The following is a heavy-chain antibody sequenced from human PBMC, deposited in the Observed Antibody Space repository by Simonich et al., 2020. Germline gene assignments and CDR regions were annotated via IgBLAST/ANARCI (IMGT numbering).Heavy chain of an antibody. J-gene: IGHJ4*02. CDR2: ISYDGSNK. CDR3: ARDGERYCGGDCYSYFDY. V-gene: IGHV3-30*07. CDR1: GFTFSSYA. Sequence: QVQLVESGGGVVQPGRSLRLSCAASGFTFSSYAMHWVRQAPGKGLEWVAVISYDGSNKYYEDSVKGRFTISRDNSKNTLYLQMNSLRAEDTAVYYCARDGERYCGGDCYSYFDYWGQGTLVTVSS. D-gene: IGHD2-21*02.